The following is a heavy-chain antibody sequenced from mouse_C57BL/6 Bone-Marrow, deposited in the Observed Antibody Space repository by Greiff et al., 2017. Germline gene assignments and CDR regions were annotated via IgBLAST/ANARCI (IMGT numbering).Heavy chain of an antibody. D-gene: IGHD2-4*01. CDR2: MHPNGGSP. Sequence: QVQLQQPGAELVKPGASVKLSCKASGYTFTNYWMHWVKQRPGQGLEWIGMMHPNGGSPEYNEKFKSEATLSVDKSSRTAYMEPSNLTSEDSAVYYCAISYDSDDYTMDYWGQGTSVTVSS. CDR3: AISYDSDDYTMDY. V-gene: IGHV1-64*01. J-gene: IGHJ4*01. CDR1: GYTFTNYW.